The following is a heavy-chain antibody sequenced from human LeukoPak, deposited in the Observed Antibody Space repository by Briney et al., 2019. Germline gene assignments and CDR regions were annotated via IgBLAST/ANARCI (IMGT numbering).Heavy chain of an antibody. D-gene: IGHD4-17*01. J-gene: IGHJ4*02. CDR1: GFTFSTYE. V-gene: IGHV3-48*03. CDR3: ARGAPTVTPTPFDY. CDR2: ISSSGSTI. Sequence: GGPLRHSCAASGFTFSTYEMNWVRQAPGKGMERASYISSSGSTIFDADSVKGRFTISRDNAKNSLYLQMNSLRAEDTAVYYCARGAPTVTPTPFDYWGQGTLVTVSS.